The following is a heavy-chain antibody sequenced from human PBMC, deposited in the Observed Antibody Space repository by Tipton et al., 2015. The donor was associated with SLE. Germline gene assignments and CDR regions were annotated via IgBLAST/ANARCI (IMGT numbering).Heavy chain of an antibody. J-gene: IGHJ2*01. Sequence: TLSLTCTVSGGSISSHYWSWIRQPPGKGLEWIGYIYYSGSTNYNPSLKSRVTISVDTSKNQSSLKLSSVTAADTAVYYCARGLLYYDYVWGSYRYWYFDLWGRGTLVTVSS. CDR2: IYYSGST. CDR1: GGSISSHY. V-gene: IGHV4-59*11. CDR3: ARGLLYYDYVWGSYRYWYFDL. D-gene: IGHD3-16*02.